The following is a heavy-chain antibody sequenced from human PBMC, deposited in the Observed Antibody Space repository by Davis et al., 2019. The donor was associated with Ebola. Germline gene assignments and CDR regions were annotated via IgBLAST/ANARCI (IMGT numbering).Heavy chain of an antibody. D-gene: IGHD4-17*01. CDR2: IIPIFGTA. V-gene: IGHV1-69*13. J-gene: IGHJ6*02. CDR1: GGTFSSYA. Sequence: SVKVSCKASGGTFSSYAISWVRQAPGQGLEWMGGIIPIFGTANYAQKFQGRVTITADESTSTAYMELSSLRSEDTAVYYCAREGGGDYAKDYGMDVWGQGTTVTVSS. CDR3: AREGGGDYAKDYGMDV.